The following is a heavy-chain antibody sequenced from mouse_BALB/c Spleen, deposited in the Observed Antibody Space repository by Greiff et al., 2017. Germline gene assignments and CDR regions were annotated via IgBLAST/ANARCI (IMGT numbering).Heavy chain of an antibody. Sequence: VQLQQPGAELVRPGASVKLSCKASGYTFTSYWINWVKQRPGQGLEWIGNIYPSDSYTNYNQKFKDKATLTVDKSSSTAYMQLSSPTSEDSAVYYCTRGQNIYSNYDAMDYWGQGTSVTVSS. CDR1: GYTFTSYW. D-gene: IGHD2-5*01. V-gene: IGHV1-69*02. CDR2: IYPSDSYT. J-gene: IGHJ4*01. CDR3: TRGQNIYSNYDAMDY.